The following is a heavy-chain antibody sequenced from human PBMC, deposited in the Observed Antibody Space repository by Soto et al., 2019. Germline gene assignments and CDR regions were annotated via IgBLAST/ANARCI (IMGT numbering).Heavy chain of an antibody. CDR3: ARDSEQWLKYYFDY. D-gene: IGHD6-19*01. CDR2: ISSRSSTI. Sequence: GGSLSLSCAASGFTFSSYSMNWVRQAPGKGLEWVSYISSRSSTIYYADSVKGRFTISRNNAKNSLYLQMNSLRAEDTAVYYCARDSEQWLKYYFDYWGQGTLVTVSS. J-gene: IGHJ4*02. CDR1: GFTFSSYS. V-gene: IGHV3-48*01.